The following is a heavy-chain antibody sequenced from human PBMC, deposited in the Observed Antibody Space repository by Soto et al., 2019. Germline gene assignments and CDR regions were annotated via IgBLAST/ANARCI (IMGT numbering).Heavy chain of an antibody. CDR1: GFTFSSYG. CDR3: ARDGPFSGGAAAGTWIYYYYGMDV. J-gene: IGHJ6*02. V-gene: IGHV3-33*01. Sequence: GGSLRLSCAASGFTFSSYGMHWVRQAPGKGLEWVAVIWYDGSNKYYADSVKGRFTISRDNSKNTLYLQMNSLRAEDTAVYYCARDGPFSGGAAAGTWIYYYYGMDVWGQGTTVTVYS. CDR2: IWYDGSNK. D-gene: IGHD6-13*01.